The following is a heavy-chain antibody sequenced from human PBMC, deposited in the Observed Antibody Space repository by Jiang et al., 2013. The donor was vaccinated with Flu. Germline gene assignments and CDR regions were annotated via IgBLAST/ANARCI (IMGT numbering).Heavy chain of an antibody. Sequence: QTLTLTCSSLGSHSILMEWERAGSVSPRRALEWLALIYWDDDKRYSPSLKTRLSISKDTSRNQVVLIMTDMDPVDTATYYCAHFLTGDYAFDIWGLGTMVTVSS. J-gene: IGHJ3*02. V-gene: IGHV2-5*02. CDR2: IYWDDDK. D-gene: IGHD7-27*01. CDR3: AHFLTGDYAFDI. CDR1: GSHSILMEW.